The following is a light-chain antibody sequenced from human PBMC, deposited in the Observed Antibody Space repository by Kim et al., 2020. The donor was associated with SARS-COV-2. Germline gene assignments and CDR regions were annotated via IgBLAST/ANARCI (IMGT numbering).Light chain of an antibody. CDR2: AAS. CDR1: QNILNY. Sequence: ASVGDRVTITCRASQNILNYLAWYQQKPGKAPELLIYAASTLQSGVPSRFSGSGSGTAFTLTISSLQPEDFATYYCQQVTTYPLTFGGGTKVDIK. J-gene: IGKJ4*01. V-gene: IGKV1-9*01. CDR3: QQVTTYPLT.